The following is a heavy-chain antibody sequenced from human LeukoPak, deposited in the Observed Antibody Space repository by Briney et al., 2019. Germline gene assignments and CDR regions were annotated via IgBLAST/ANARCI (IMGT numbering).Heavy chain of an antibody. D-gene: IGHD3-10*01. CDR2: ISSSSSYI. CDR1: GFTFSSYS. J-gene: IGHJ4*02. CDR3: ASPFYGSGTYLSIGY. Sequence: PGGSLRLSCAASGFTFSSYSMNWVRQAPGKGLEWVSSISSSSSYIYYADSVKGRFTISRDNAKNSLYLQMNSLRAEDTAVYYCASPFYGSGTYLSIGYWGQGTLVTVSS. V-gene: IGHV3-21*01.